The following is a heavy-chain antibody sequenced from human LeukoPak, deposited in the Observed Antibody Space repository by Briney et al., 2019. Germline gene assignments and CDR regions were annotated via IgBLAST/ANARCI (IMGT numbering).Heavy chain of an antibody. V-gene: IGHV3-21*01. CDR1: GFNFSTYM. D-gene: IGHD3-22*01. CDR2: ISSGRGST. CDR3: ARQCYYYDRNESCDY. Sequence: PGGALRLSCAAPGFNFSTYMVDWGRQAPGKGLGWVSSISSGRGSTYYADSVKGRFSISRDNSKNSLYLQMNSLRAEDTAVYYCARQCYYYDRNESCDYWGQGTLVTVSS. J-gene: IGHJ4*02.